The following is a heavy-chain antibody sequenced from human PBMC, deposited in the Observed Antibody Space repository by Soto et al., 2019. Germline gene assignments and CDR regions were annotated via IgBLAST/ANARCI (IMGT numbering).Heavy chain of an antibody. Sequence: QVQLVQSGAEVKKPGASVKVSCKASGYTFTHYYIHWVRQAPGQGLEWMGMINPSGGSTDYAQKFQGRVTMTMDTSTTTVYMELSSLRSDDTAVYYCARPPFPGCINGVCYPCDHWGQGTLVTVSS. CDR1: GYTFTHYY. CDR2: INPSGGST. J-gene: IGHJ4*02. D-gene: IGHD2-8*01. CDR3: ARPPFPGCINGVCYPCDH. V-gene: IGHV1-46*01.